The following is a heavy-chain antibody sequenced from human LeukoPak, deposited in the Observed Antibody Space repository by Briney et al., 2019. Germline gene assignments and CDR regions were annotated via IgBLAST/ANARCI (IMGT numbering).Heavy chain of an antibody. CDR2: ISGSGGST. CDR3: AKDGGFWSGYYPY. D-gene: IGHD3-3*01. CDR1: GFTVSSNY. Sequence: GGSLRLSCAASGFTVSSNYMSWARQVPGKGLEWVSAISGSGGSTYYADSVKGRFTISRDNSKNTLYLQMNSLRAEDTAIYYCAKDGGFWSGYYPYWGQGTLVTVSS. J-gene: IGHJ4*02. V-gene: IGHV3-23*01.